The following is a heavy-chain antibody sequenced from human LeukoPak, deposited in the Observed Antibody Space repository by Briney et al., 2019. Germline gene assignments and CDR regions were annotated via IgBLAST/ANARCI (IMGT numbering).Heavy chain of an antibody. CDR2: IRYDGSNK. J-gene: IGHJ6*03. V-gene: IGHV3-30*02. CDR3: AKESRDCSGGSCYDYYYMDV. CDR1: GFTFSSYG. Sequence: AGGSLRLSCAASGFTFSSYGMHWVRQAPGKGLEWVAFIRYDGSNKYYADSVKGRFTISRDNSKNTLYLQMNSLRAEDTAVYYCAKESRDCSGGSCYDYYYMDVWGKGTTVTISS. D-gene: IGHD2-15*01.